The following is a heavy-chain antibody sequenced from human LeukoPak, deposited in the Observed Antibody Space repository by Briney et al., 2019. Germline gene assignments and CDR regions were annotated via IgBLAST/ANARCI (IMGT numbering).Heavy chain of an antibody. J-gene: IGHJ6*02. V-gene: IGHV4-34*01. CDR2: INHSGST. CDR1: GGSFSGYY. Sequence: SETLSLTCAVYGGSFSGYYWSWIRQPPGKGLEWIEEINHSGSTNYNPSLKSRVTISVDTSKNQFSLKLSSVTAADTAVYYCARRTPHCTNGVCYGYYYYGMDVWGQGTTVTVSS. CDR3: ARRTPHCTNGVCYGYYYYGMDV. D-gene: IGHD2-8*01.